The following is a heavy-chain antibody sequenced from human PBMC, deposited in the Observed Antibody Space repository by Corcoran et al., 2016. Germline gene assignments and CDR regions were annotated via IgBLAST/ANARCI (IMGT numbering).Heavy chain of an antibody. CDR2: INHSGST. CDR3: ARGLAVVLAKYYYYYYGMDV. D-gene: IGHD2-8*02. J-gene: IGHJ6*02. Sequence: QVQLQQWGAGLLKPSETLSLTCAVYGGSFSGYYWSWIRQPPGRGLEWIGEINHSGSTNYNPSLKSRVTISVDTSKNQFSLKLSSVTAADTAVYYCARGLAVVLAKYYYYYYGMDVWGQGTTVTVSS. CDR1: GGSFSGYY. V-gene: IGHV4-34*01.